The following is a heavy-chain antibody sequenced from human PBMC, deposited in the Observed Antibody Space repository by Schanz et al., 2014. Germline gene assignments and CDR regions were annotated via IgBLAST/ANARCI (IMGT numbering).Heavy chain of an antibody. CDR1: GGSISSSTYY. CDR2: IDDTGST. CDR3: ARLMVPGWFDP. V-gene: IGHV4-39*01. D-gene: IGHD3-10*01. Sequence: QLQLQESGPGLVIPSETLSLTCTVSGGSISSSTYYWGWIRQPPGKGPEWIGTIDDTGSTYYTPSLRGRLTMSVHPSKRQLSVQLTCVTAADTAVYYCARLMVPGWFDPWGQGQLVTVSS. J-gene: IGHJ5*02.